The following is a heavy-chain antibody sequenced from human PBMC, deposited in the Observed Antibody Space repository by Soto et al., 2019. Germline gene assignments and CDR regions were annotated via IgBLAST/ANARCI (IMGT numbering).Heavy chain of an antibody. D-gene: IGHD6-13*01. J-gene: IGHJ4*02. CDR2: ISYDGSNK. CDR1: GFTFSSYA. Sequence: QVQLVESGGGVVQPGRSLRLSCAASGFTFSSYAMHWVRQAPGKGLEWVAVISYDGSNKYYADSVKGRFTISRDNSKNTLYLQMNSLRAEDTAVYYCAKDLAAAEIDYWGQGTLVTVSS. V-gene: IGHV3-30-3*01. CDR3: AKDLAAAEIDY.